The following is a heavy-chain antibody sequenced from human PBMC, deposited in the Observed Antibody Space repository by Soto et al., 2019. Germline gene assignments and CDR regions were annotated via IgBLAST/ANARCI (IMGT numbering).Heavy chain of an antibody. V-gene: IGHV1-8*01. D-gene: IGHD2-21*01. J-gene: IGHJ6*02. CDR3: ARGGSGDYYYYGMDV. Sequence: RASVKVSCKASGYTFTSYDINWVRQATGQGLEWMGWMNPNSGNTGYAQKFQGRVTMTRDTSISTAYMELSSLRSEDTAVYYCARGGSGDYYYYGMDVWGQGTTVTVSS. CDR2: MNPNSGNT. CDR1: GYTFTSYD.